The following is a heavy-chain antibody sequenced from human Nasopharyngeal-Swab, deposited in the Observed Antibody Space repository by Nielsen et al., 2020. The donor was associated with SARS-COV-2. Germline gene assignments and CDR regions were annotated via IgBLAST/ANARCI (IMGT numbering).Heavy chain of an antibody. D-gene: IGHD6-13*01. Sequence: GGSLRLSCAASGFTFSSYAMNWVRQAPGKGLEWVSGITVIGRSPYYADSVKGRFTLSRDNSKNTLYLQMNSLRAEDTAVYYCARESSPHWYFDLWGRGTLVTVSS. CDR3: ARESSPHWYFDL. J-gene: IGHJ2*01. V-gene: IGHV3-23*01. CDR2: ITVIGRSP. CDR1: GFTFSSYA.